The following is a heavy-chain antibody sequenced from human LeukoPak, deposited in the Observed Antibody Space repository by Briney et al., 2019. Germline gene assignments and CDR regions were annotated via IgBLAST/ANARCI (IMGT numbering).Heavy chain of an antibody. D-gene: IGHD6-19*01. CDR1: GGSISSGGYY. V-gene: IGHV4-30-2*01. CDR3: ASFLTPAISSGWYGAPSVGVDY. CDR2: IYHSGST. Sequence: SQTLSLTCTVSGGSISSGGYYWSWIRQPPGKGLEWIGYIYHSGSTYYNPSLKSRVTISVDRSKNQFSLKLSSVTAADTAVYYCASFLTPAISSGWYGAPSVGVDYWGQGTLVTVTS. J-gene: IGHJ4*02.